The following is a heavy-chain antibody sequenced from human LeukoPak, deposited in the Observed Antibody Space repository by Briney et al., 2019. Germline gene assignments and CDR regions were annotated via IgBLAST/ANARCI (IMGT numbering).Heavy chain of an antibody. V-gene: IGHV3-11*01. CDR1: GFTFSDYY. J-gene: IGHJ3*02. Sequence: GGSLRLSCAASGFTFSDYYMSWIRQAPGKGLEWVSCISRGGSTTYYADAVKGRFTISRDNAKNSLYLQMNSLRAEDTAVYYCVRGVSISSSWYNDIWGQGTMVTVSS. CDR2: ISRGGSTT. D-gene: IGHD6-13*01. CDR3: VRGVSISSSWYNDI.